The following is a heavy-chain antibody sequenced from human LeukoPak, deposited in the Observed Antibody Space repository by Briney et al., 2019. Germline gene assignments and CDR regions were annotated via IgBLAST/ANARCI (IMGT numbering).Heavy chain of an antibody. Sequence: HPGGSLRLSCTAPGFTFNNFWMAWIRQAPGKGLEWVANIKQDGNEKYYIDSVKGRFTISRDNANNSIYLQMNSLRAEDTAVYYCTRINNRNSDYWGQGTLVTVSS. V-gene: IGHV3-7*01. CDR1: GFTFNNFW. J-gene: IGHJ4*02. CDR2: IKQDGNEK. CDR3: TRINNRNSDY. D-gene: IGHD4-23*01.